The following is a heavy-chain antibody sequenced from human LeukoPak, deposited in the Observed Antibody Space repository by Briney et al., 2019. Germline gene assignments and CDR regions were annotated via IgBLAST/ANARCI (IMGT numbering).Heavy chain of an antibody. D-gene: IGHD6-19*01. CDR1: GASISSSNYY. CDR3: ARLSSAWCPSFDF. V-gene: IGHV4-39*01. Sequence: SETLSLTCIVSGASISSSNYYWGWLRPPPGTGLEWIGSIYYGGSSHYNPSLKSRVTTSVYTSRNLFSLKLSSVTAADTAVYYCARLSSAWCPSFDFWGQGTLVTVSS. J-gene: IGHJ4*02. CDR2: IYYGGSS.